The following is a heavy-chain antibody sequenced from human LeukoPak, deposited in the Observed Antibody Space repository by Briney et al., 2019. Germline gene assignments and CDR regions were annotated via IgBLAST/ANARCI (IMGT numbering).Heavy chain of an antibody. CDR2: IYYSGNT. J-gene: IGHJ4*02. Sequence: PETLSLTCTVSGVSISSYYWSWIRQPPGKGLEWIGYIYYSGNTNYNPSLKSRVTISVDTSKSQFSLKLTSVTAADTARYYCARGGPGSAVAGTFDYWGQGSLVTVSS. CDR3: ARGGPGSAVAGTFDY. V-gene: IGHV4-59*01. D-gene: IGHD6-19*01. CDR1: GVSISSYY.